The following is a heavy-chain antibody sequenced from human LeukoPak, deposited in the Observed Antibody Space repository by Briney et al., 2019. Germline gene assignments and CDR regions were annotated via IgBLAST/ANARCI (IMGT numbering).Heavy chain of an antibody. V-gene: IGHV4-4*07. CDR3: ARALSLGMSSGYYYFDY. CDR1: GGSISSYY. D-gene: IGHD3-22*01. J-gene: IGHJ4*02. Sequence: SETLSLTCTVSGGSISSYYWSWIRQPAGKGLEWIGRIYTSGSTNYNPSLKSRVTMSVDTSKNQFSLKLSSVTAADTAVYYCARALSLGMSSGYYYFDYWGQGTLVTVSS. CDR2: IYTSGST.